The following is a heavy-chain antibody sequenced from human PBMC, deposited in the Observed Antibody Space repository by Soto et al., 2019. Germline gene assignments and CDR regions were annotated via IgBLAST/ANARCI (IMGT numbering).Heavy chain of an antibody. Sequence: ASVKVSCKASGYTFTSYYMHCVRQAPGQGLEWMGIINPSGGSTSYAQKFQGRVTMTRDTSTSTVYMELSSLRSEDTAVYYCAKYYDSSGYVDAFDIWGQGTMVTVSS. J-gene: IGHJ3*02. CDR1: GYTFTSYY. CDR3: AKYYDSSGYVDAFDI. D-gene: IGHD3-22*01. CDR2: INPSGGST. V-gene: IGHV1-46*03.